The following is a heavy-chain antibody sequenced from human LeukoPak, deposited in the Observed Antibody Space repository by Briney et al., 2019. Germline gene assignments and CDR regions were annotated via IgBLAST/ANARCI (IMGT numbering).Heavy chain of an antibody. V-gene: IGHV4-4*07. Sequence: SETLSLTCTVSGGSISSYYWSWIPQPAGKGLQWVGRIYTSGSTNYNPSLKSRVTMSVDTSKNQFSLKLTSVTAADTAVYYCARAYYDTSGYPGWYFDLWGRGTLVTVSS. J-gene: IGHJ2*01. D-gene: IGHD3-22*01. CDR3: ARAYYDTSGYPGWYFDL. CDR1: GGSISSYY. CDR2: IYTSGST.